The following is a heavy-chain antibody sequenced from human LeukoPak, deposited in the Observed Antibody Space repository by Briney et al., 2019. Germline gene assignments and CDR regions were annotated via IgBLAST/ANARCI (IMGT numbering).Heavy chain of an antibody. J-gene: IGHJ3*02. CDR1: GYSFTSYW. Sequence: GESLKISCKGSGYSFTSYWIGCVRQMPGKGLEWMGIIYPGDSDTRYSPSFQGQVTISADKSISTAYLQWSSLKASDTAIYYCARFYSGEYSYPREGDAFDIWGQGTMVTVSS. D-gene: IGHD2-21*01. CDR2: IYPGDSDT. CDR3: ARFYSGEYSYPREGDAFDI. V-gene: IGHV5-51*01.